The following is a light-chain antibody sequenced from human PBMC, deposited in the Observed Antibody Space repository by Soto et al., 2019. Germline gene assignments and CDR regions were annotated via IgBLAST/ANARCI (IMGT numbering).Light chain of an antibody. J-gene: IGKJ2*01. CDR1: QSVSIN. CDR3: QQYNDWRT. CDR2: GAS. Sequence: EIVMTQSPVTLSVSPGERDTLSCRASQSVSINLAWYQQKPGQAPRLLIYGASTRATGIPARFSGSGSGTEFTLTISSLQSEDLAVYYCQQYNDWRTFGQGTKLEIK. V-gene: IGKV3-15*01.